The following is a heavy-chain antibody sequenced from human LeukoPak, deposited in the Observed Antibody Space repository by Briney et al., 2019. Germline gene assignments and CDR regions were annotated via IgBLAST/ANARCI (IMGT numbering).Heavy chain of an antibody. CDR2: INHSGTT. CDR1: GGSPRDFH. CDR3: VRAVRGEGATSFDY. Sequence: SETLSLTCAVYGGSPRDFHWSWIRQPPGKGLEWVGEINHSGTTYYNASLKSRVTISVDTPKNQFSLRLSSVTAADTAVYYCVRAVRGEGATSFDYWGQGTLVTVSS. J-gene: IGHJ4*02. D-gene: IGHD1-26*01. V-gene: IGHV4-34*01.